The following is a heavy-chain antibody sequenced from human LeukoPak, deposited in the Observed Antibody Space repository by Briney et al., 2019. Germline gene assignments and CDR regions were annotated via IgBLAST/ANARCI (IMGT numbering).Heavy chain of an antibody. CDR2: INHNGNVN. CDR3: ARGGGLDV. CDR1: GFTFSSYW. V-gene: IGHV3-7*03. Sequence: GGSLKLSCAASGFTFSSYWMNWARQAPGKGLEWVASINHNGNVNYYVDSVKGRFTISRDNAKNSLYLQMSNLRVEDTAVYFCARGGGLDVWGQGATVTVSS. D-gene: IGHD3-16*01. J-gene: IGHJ6*02.